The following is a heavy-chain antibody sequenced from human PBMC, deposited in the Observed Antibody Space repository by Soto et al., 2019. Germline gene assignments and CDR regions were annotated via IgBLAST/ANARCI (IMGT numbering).Heavy chain of an antibody. CDR1: GFTFSSYS. V-gene: IGHV3-21*01. Sequence: EVQLVESGGGLVKPGGSLRLSCAASGFTFSSYSMNWVRQAPGKGLEWVSSISSSSSYIYYADSVKGRFIISRDNAKNSLYMQMNSLRAEDTAVYYCARDRGYCSGGSCYAWGQGTLVTVSS. D-gene: IGHD2-15*01. CDR2: ISSSSSYI. J-gene: IGHJ5*02. CDR3: ARDRGYCSGGSCYA.